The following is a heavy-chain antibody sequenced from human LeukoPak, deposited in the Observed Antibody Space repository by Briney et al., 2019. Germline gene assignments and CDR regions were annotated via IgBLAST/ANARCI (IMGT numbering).Heavy chain of an antibody. J-gene: IGHJ6*03. CDR1: GFSFSTHA. CDR3: VKGAKYSGSSVDYFYMDV. CDR2: ISGSGDNT. Sequence: PGGSLRLSCAASGFSFSTHAMGWVRQAPGKGLEWVSVISGSGDNTYQADSVKGRFIISRDNSNNTLSVQMNSLRAEDTAVYYCVKGAKYSGSSVDYFYMDVWAKGTTVTASS. D-gene: IGHD1-26*01. V-gene: IGHV3-23*01.